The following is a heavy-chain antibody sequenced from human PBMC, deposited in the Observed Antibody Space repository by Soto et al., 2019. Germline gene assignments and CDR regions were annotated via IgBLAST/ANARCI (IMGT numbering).Heavy chain of an antibody. Sequence: LRLSCVASGFTLSSYAMNWVRQAPGKGLEWVSTISVSGDNTYYADSVKGHFTISRDISKNTLYLQMNSLRAEDTAVYYCAKIRYFDWLLSVYDAFDIWGQGTMVTVSS. CDR3: AKIRYFDWLLSVYDAFDI. V-gene: IGHV3-23*01. J-gene: IGHJ3*02. CDR2: ISVSGDNT. D-gene: IGHD3-9*01. CDR1: GFTLSSYA.